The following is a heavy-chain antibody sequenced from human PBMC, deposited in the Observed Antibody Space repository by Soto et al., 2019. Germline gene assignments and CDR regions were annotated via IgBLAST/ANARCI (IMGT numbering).Heavy chain of an antibody. Sequence: PSETLSLTCTVSGGSISSSSNHWGWIRQPPGKGLEWIGNIYYSGNTNYNPSLKSRVTISVDTSKNQFSLKLSSVTAADTAVYYCARVYYSYDILTGYGYYYYYMDVWGKGTTVTVSS. D-gene: IGHD3-9*01. CDR1: GGSISSSSNH. CDR2: IYYSGNT. CDR3: ARVYYSYDILTGYGYYYYYMDV. V-gene: IGHV4-39*07. J-gene: IGHJ6*03.